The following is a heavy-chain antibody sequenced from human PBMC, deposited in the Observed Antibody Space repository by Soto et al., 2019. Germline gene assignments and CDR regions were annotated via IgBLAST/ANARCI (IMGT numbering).Heavy chain of an antibody. J-gene: IGHJ4*02. CDR2: IWYDGSNK. D-gene: IGHD3-10*01. CDR3: ARARVLLWFGELLSYFDY. CDR1: GFTFSSYG. Sequence: QVQLVESGGGVVQPGRSLRLSCAASGFTFSSYGMHWVRQAPGKGLEWVAVIWYDGSNKYYADSVKGRFTISRDNSTNTLYLQMNSLRAEDTAVYYCARARVLLWFGELLSYFDYWGQGTLVTVSS. V-gene: IGHV3-33*01.